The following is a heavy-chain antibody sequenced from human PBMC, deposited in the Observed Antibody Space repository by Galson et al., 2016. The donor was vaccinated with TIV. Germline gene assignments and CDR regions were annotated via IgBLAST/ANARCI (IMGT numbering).Heavy chain of an antibody. Sequence: PALVKPTQTLTLTCTFSGFSLSTSGVGVGWIRQHPGKALEWLASIYWDEDRRFSPSLKDRLLITKDTSRNQVVLTMTSMVPTDTATYYCAHNLRGPVSAWPLQYWGQGILVSV. CDR1: GFSLSTSGVG. CDR3: AHNLRGPVSAWPLQY. V-gene: IGHV2-5*02. CDR2: IYWDEDR. D-gene: IGHD6-25*01. J-gene: IGHJ4*02.